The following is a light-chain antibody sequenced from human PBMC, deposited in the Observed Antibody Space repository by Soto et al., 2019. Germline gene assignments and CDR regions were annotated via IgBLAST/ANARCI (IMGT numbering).Light chain of an antibody. CDR1: QSISSY. V-gene: IGKV1-39*01. CDR2: AAS. Sequence: DIQMNQSPSSLSASVGDRVTITCRASQSISSYLNWYQPKPGKAPKLLIYAASSLQSGVPSRFSGSGSGTDFTLTISSLQPEDFATYYCQQSYSTPPAFGQGTKVEIK. CDR3: QQSYSTPPA. J-gene: IGKJ1*01.